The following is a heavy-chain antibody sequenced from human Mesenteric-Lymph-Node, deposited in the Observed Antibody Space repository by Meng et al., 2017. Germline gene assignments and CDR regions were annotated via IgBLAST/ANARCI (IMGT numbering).Heavy chain of an antibody. CDR1: GLTFSDYY. V-gene: IGHV3-11*01. J-gene: IGHJ6*02. CDR3: AGAIRTHQKGYCSGGSCYYLNDMDV. Sequence: GGSLRLSCAASGLTFSDYYMSWIRQAPGKGLESVSYISSSGSTIYYADSVTGRFTISRDNAKNPLYLQMNSLRAEDTAVYYCAGAIRTHQKGYCSGGSCYYLNDMDVWGQGTTVTVSS. D-gene: IGHD2-15*01. CDR2: ISSSGSTI.